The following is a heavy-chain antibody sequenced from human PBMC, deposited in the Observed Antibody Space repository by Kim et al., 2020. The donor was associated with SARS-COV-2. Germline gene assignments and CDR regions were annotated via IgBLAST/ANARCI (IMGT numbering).Heavy chain of an antibody. Sequence: YTSGPTNSNPSLQSRVTMSVDMSKNQFSLKLSSVTAADTAVYYCASALGHWGQGTLVTVSS. CDR2: YTSGPT. CDR3: ASALGH. J-gene: IGHJ4*02. D-gene: IGHD3-16*02. V-gene: IGHV4-4*07.